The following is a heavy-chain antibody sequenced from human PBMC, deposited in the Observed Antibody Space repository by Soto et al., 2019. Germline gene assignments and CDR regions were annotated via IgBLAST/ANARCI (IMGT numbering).Heavy chain of an antibody. V-gene: IGHV3-15*01. CDR2: IKGKTDGGTT. CDR1: GFTFSNAW. CDR3: TTEFSGIPGGY. J-gene: IGHJ4*02. D-gene: IGHD1-26*01. Sequence: PGGSLRLSCAASGFTFSNAWMSWVRQAPGKGLEWVGRIKGKTDGGTTDYAAPVKGRFTISRDDSKNTLYLQMNSLKTEDTAVYYCTTEFSGIPGGYWGQGTLVTVSS.